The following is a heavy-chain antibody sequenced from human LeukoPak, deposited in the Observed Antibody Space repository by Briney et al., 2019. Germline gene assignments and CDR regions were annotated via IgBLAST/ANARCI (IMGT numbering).Heavy chain of an antibody. J-gene: IGHJ4*02. D-gene: IGHD5-18*01. CDR1: GGFISGSGHY. CDR3: STGGDTAKGGDS. Sequence: KPSETLPLTCSVSGGFISGSGHYWTWTRQHPGGGLEWLGFIHPGGTIYYKPSLSSRLTISADTSKNQMSLKLSSVTAADTAVYYCSTGGDTAKGGDSWGQGTMVTVSS. V-gene: IGHV4-31*03. CDR2: IHPGGTI.